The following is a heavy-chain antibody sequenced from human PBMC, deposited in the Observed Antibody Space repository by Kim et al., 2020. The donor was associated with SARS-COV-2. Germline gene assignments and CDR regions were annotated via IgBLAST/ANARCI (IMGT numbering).Heavy chain of an antibody. CDR2: INAGNGNT. V-gene: IGHV1-3*01. CDR1: GYTFTSYA. D-gene: IGHD3-10*01. J-gene: IGHJ6*02. CDR3: ARVEVLWFGELFGYGMDV. Sequence: ASVKVSCKASGYTFTSYAMHWVRQAPGQRLEWMGWINAGNGNTKYSQKFQGRVTITRDTSASTACMELSSLRSEDTAVYYCARVEVLWFGELFGYGMDVWGQGTTVTVSS.